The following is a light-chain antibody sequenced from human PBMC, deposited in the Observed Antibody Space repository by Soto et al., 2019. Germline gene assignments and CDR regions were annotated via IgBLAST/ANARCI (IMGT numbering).Light chain of an antibody. CDR1: SSDIGYYNY. CDR2: EVS. V-gene: IGLV2-14*01. CDR3: SSYTTSTSFIL. J-gene: IGLJ2*01. Sequence: QSALTQPASVSGSPGQWITISCTGTSSDIGYYNYVSWYQQDPGKAPKLIIYEVSNRPSGVSNRFSGSKSGNTASLTISGLQAEDEADYYCSSYTTSTSFILFGGGTQLTVL.